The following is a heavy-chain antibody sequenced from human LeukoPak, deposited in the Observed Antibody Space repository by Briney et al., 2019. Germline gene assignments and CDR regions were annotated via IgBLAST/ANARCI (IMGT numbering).Heavy chain of an antibody. CDR3: ARDPPRSSITMFNYFDY. CDR2: ISAYNGNT. Sequence: ASVKVSCKASGYTFTSYGISWVRQAPGQGLEWMGWISAYNGNTNYAQKLQGRVTMTTDTSTSTAYMELRSLRSDGTAVYYCARDPPRSSITMFNYFDYWGQGTLVTVSS. D-gene: IGHD3-10*02. CDR1: GYTFTSYG. J-gene: IGHJ4*02. V-gene: IGHV1-18*01.